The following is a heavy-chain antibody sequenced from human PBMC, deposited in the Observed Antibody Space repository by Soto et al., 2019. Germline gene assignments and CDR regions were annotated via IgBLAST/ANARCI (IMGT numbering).Heavy chain of an antibody. CDR3: ARNRLRQYYYGMDV. CDR1: GYSFANCF. V-gene: IGHV5-51*01. CDR2: IYPGDSDT. Sequence: GEALNISCEGSGYSFANCFIAWVRQMPGKGLEWVGVIYPGDSDTRYSPSFRGQVTISADKSISHVYLQWSSLKASDTAMYYCARNRLRQYYYGMDVWGQGTTVTVSS. J-gene: IGHJ6*02. D-gene: IGHD3-10*01.